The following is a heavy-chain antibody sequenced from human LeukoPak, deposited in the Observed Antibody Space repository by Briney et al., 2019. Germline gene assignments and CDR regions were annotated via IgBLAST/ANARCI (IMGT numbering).Heavy chain of an antibody. CDR2: ISSSSSYI. J-gene: IGHJ5*02. CDR3: ARESVTPTAGWFDP. Sequence: GGSLRLSCAASGFTFSSYSMNWFRQAPGKGLEWVSSISSSSSYIYYADSVKGRFTISRDNAKNSLYLQMNRLRAEDTAVYYCARESVTPTAGWFDPSGQGSLVTVSS. D-gene: IGHD4-17*01. CDR1: GFTFSSYS. V-gene: IGHV3-21*01.